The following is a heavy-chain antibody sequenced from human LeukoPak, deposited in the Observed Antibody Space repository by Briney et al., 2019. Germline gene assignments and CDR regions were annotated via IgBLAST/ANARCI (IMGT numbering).Heavy chain of an antibody. Sequence: LSETLSLTCAVYGGSFSGYCWSWIRQPPGKGLEWIGEINHSGSTNYNPSLKSRVTISVDTSKNQFSLKLSSVTAADTAVYYCARGRVGIVVVPAAKGKLRWFDPWGQGTLVTVSS. V-gene: IGHV4-34*01. D-gene: IGHD2-2*01. J-gene: IGHJ5*02. CDR1: GGSFSGYC. CDR2: INHSGST. CDR3: ARGRVGIVVVPAAKGKLRWFDP.